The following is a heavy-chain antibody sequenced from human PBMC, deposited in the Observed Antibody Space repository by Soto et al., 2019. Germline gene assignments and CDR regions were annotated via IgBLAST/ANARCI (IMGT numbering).Heavy chain of an antibody. Sequence: ASVKVSCKDSGYTFTRYGISWVRQAPGQGLEWMGWISAYNGNTNYAQKLQGRVTMTTDTSTSTAYMELRSLRSDDTAVYYCARDMTTVSTGHDGFDIWGQGKMVTVS. V-gene: IGHV1-18*01. CDR3: ARDMTTVSTGHDGFDI. J-gene: IGHJ3*02. CDR2: ISAYNGNT. D-gene: IGHD4-17*01. CDR1: GYTFTRYG.